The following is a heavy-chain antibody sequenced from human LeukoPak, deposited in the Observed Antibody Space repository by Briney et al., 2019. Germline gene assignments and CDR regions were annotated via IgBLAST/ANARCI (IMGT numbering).Heavy chain of an antibody. CDR3: ARDPDFWSGYYYMDV. CDR1: GGTFSSYG. V-gene: IGHV1-18*01. J-gene: IGHJ6*03. CDR2: ISAYNGNT. D-gene: IGHD3-3*01. Sequence: ASVKVSCKASGGTFSSYGISWVRQAPGQGLEWMGWISAYNGNTNYAQKLQGRVTMTTDTSTSTAYMELRSLRSDDTAVYYCARDPDFWSGYYYMDVWGKGTTVTVSS.